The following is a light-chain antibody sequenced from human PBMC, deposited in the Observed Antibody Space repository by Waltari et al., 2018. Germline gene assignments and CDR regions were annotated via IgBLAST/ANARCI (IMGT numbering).Light chain of an antibody. J-gene: IGLJ1*01. CDR1: SSDVGGYNY. CDR2: DVS. Sequence: QSALTQPASVSGSPGQSITISCTGSSSDVGGYNYVSWYQQHPGKAPKLMIYDVSNRPAGVSKRFSGSKSGNTASRTISGLQAEDEADYYCSSYTTSSTLSVFGTGTKVTVL. CDR3: SSYTTSSTLSV. V-gene: IGLV2-14*03.